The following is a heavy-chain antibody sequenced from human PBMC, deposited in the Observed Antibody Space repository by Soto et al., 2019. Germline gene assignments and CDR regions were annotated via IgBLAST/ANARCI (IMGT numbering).Heavy chain of an antibody. D-gene: IGHD6-13*01. J-gene: IGHJ4*02. CDR3: ATKKQVLFDY. Sequence: EVQLLESGGGLVQPGGSLRLSCAASGFTFSSYAVSWVRQAPGKGLEWVSAISGSGGTTYYVDSVKGRFTISRDNSKNTLYLQMNSLRAEDTAVYYCATKKQVLFDYWGQGTLVTVSS. V-gene: IGHV3-23*01. CDR2: ISGSGGTT. CDR1: GFTFSSYA.